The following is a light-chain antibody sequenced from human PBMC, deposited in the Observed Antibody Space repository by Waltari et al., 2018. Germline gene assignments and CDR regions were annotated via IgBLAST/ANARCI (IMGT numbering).Light chain of an antibody. V-gene: IGKV1-5*03. Sequence: DIQITQSPSTLPASVGDRDTITCRASQYVKNNLAWFQQKPGKAPKVLIHKASRLESGVPSRFSGSGFGTEFILSISSLQPDDFATYYCQEYDSLPITFGGGTKVEIK. CDR2: KAS. J-gene: IGKJ4*01. CDR1: QYVKNN. CDR3: QEYDSLPIT.